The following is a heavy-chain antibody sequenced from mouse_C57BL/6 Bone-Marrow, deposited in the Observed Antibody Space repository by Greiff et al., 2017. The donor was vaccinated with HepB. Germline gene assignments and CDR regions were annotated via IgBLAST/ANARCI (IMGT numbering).Heavy chain of an antibody. CDR1: GYTFTSYW. CDR2: IHPSDSDT. CDR3: AMGVYDGSWFAY. Sequence: QVQLKQPGAELVKPWASVKVSCKASGYTFTSYWMHWVKQRPGQGLAWIGRIHPSDSDTNYNQKFKGKATLTVDKNSSTAYMQLSSLTSEDSSVYYCAMGVYDGSWFAYWGQGTLVTVSA. V-gene: IGHV1-74*01. D-gene: IGHD2-3*01. J-gene: IGHJ3*01.